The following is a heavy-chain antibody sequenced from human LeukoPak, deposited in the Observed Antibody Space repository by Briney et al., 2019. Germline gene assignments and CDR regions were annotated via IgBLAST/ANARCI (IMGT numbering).Heavy chain of an antibody. J-gene: IGHJ6*03. Sequence: SETLSLTCTVSGGSISSYHWSWIRQPPGKGLEWIGYIYYSGSTNYNPSLKSRVTISVDTSKNQFSLKLSSVTAADTAVYYCARGGRITIFGVVTPRYYYMDVWGKGTTVTVSS. V-gene: IGHV4-59*12. CDR2: IYYSGST. CDR1: GGSISSYH. CDR3: ARGGRITIFGVVTPRYYYMDV. D-gene: IGHD3-3*01.